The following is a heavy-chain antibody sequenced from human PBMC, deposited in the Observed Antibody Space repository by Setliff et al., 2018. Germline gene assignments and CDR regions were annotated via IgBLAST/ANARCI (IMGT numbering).Heavy chain of an antibody. V-gene: IGHV1-18*01. D-gene: IGHD2-2*01. CDR2: ISAYSGNT. J-gene: IGHJ4*02. CDR1: GYTFSNYG. Sequence: ASVKVSCTASGYTFSNYGIAWVRQAPGQGLEWMGWISAYSGNTKYAQKLQGRVTMTTDTSTTTAYLELRGLTSDDTAVYYCSRLVRYCTTTSCQGASGAEFWGQGTLVTVSS. CDR3: SRLVRYCTTTSCQGASGAEF.